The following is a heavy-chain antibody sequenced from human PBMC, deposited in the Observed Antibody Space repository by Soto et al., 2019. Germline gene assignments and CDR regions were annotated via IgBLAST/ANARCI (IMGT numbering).Heavy chain of an antibody. J-gene: IGHJ4*02. V-gene: IGHV4-61*01. Sequence: PSETLSLTCTGSGGSVSSDTYYWTWIRQPPGKGLEWIGHIYYNGGTNCNPSLKSRVTLSVDTSKNQFSLNLSSVTAADTAVYYCASEGGRWQFAYWGQGTLVTVSS. D-gene: IGHD6-25*01. CDR1: GGSVSSDTYY. CDR3: ASEGGRWQFAY. CDR2: IYYNGGT.